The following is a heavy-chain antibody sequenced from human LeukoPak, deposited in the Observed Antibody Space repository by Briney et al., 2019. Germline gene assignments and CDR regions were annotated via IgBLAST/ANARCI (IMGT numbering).Heavy chain of an antibody. CDR3: ARGEAYSRWFVP. V-gene: IGHV4-30-2*01. D-gene: IGHD6-13*01. Sequence: SETLSLTCAVSGGSISSGDYSWSWIPQPPGKGLEWNGYIYHSGNTYSNPFIKSPVTISVDRSKNQFSLKRSSVTAAETAVYYCARGEAYSRWFVPWGEGTLVTVSS. CDR1: GGSISSGDYS. J-gene: IGHJ5*02. CDR2: IYHSGNT.